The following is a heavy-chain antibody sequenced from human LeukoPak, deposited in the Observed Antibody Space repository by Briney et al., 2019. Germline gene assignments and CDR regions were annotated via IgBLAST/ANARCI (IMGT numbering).Heavy chain of an antibody. CDR2: IIQDGSEK. Sequence: PGGSLRLSCAASGFTFSSYAMSWVRQAPGKGLEWVANIIQDGSEKYYVDSVKGRFTISRDNAKNSLYLQMNSLRAEDTAVYYCARTRRVVVTATHPYYFDYWGQGTLVTVSS. CDR3: ARTRRVVVTATHPYYFDY. J-gene: IGHJ4*02. V-gene: IGHV3-7*01. D-gene: IGHD2-21*02. CDR1: GFTFSSYA.